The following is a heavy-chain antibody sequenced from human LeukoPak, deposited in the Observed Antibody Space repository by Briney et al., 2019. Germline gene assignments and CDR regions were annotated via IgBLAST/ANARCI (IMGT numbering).Heavy chain of an antibody. CDR1: GFTFSSYG. CDR3: ARERQTAAAGRRWFDP. J-gene: IGHJ5*02. D-gene: IGHD6-13*01. V-gene: IGHV3-33*01. CDR2: IWYDGSNK. Sequence: GGPLRLSCAASGFTFSSYGMHWVRQAPGKGLEWVAVIWYDGSNKYYADSVKGRFTISRDNSKNTLYLQMNSLRAEDTAVYYCARERQTAAAGRRWFDPWGQGTLVTVSS.